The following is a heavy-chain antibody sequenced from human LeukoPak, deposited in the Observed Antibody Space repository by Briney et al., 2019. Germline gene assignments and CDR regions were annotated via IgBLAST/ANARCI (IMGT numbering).Heavy chain of an antibody. CDR3: ARGAWDSSWYFVEYYFDY. CDR2: FYYSGST. D-gene: IGHD6-13*01. Sequence: SETLSLTCTVSGGSISSYYWGWIRQPPGKGLEWIGYFYYSGSTNYNPSLKSRVTISVDTSKNQFSLKLSSVTAADTAVYYCARGAWDSSWYFVEYYFDYWGQGTLVTVSS. V-gene: IGHV4-59*01. J-gene: IGHJ4*02. CDR1: GGSISSYY.